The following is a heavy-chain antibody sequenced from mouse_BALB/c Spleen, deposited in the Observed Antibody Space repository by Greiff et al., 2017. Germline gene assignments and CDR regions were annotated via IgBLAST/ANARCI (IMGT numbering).Heavy chain of an antibody. D-gene: IGHD2-3*01. CDR2: IYPGDGDT. V-gene: IGHV1-87*01. Sequence: QVQLQQSGAELARPGASVKLSCKASGYTFTSYWMQWVKQRPGQGLEWIGAIYPGDGDTRYTQKFKGKATLTADKSSSTAYMQLSSLASEDSAVYYCARLEYERFAYWGQGTLVTVSA. CDR3: ARLEYERFAY. CDR1: GYTFTSYW. J-gene: IGHJ3*01.